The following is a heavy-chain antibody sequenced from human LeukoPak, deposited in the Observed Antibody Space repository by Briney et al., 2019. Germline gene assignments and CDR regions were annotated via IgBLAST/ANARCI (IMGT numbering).Heavy chain of an antibody. CDR1: GYIFANYW. CDR3: ARHDYGD. V-gene: IGHV5-51*01. D-gene: IGHD4-17*01. CDR2: IYPGDSDT. Sequence: GESLQISCQHSGYIFANYWIGWVRQMPGKGLEWMGIIYPGDSDTRYSPSFQGQVTMSVDKSISTAYLQWNSLKASDTAMYYCARHDYGDWGQGTLVTVSS. J-gene: IGHJ4*02.